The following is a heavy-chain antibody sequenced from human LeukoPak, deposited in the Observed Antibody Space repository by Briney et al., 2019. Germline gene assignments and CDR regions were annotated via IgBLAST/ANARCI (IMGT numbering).Heavy chain of an antibody. D-gene: IGHD3-22*01. V-gene: IGHV3-23*01. CDR3: AKGFYDNSASGVFDI. CDR2: ISASGGST. J-gene: IGHJ3*02. CDR1: GFTFSSFA. Sequence: VGSLRLSCIASGFTFSSFATSWVRQAPGKGLEWVSGISASGGSTYYADSVKGRFTISRDNSKNTLYLQMNSLRAEDTAVYYCAKGFYDNSASGVFDIWGQGTMFSSSS.